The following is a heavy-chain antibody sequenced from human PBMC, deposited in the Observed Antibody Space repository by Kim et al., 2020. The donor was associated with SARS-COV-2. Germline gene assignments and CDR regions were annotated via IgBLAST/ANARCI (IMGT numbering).Heavy chain of an antibody. CDR2: IGTAGDT. CDR1: GFTFSSYD. V-gene: IGHV3-13*04. Sequence: GGSLRLSCAASGFTFSSYDMHWVRQATGKGLEWVSAIGTAGDTYYPGSVKGRFTISRENAKNSLYLQMNSLRAGDTAVYYCASSIREYYGMDVWGQGTTVTVSS. J-gene: IGHJ6*02. D-gene: IGHD1-26*01. CDR3: ASSIREYYGMDV.